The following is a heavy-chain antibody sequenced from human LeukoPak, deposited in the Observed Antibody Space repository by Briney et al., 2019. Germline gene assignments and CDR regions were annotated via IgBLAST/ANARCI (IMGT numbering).Heavy chain of an antibody. D-gene: IGHD4-17*01. CDR1: GFTFDDYG. CDR2: FNWNGGST. CDR3: AREKGHGAIDY. J-gene: IGHJ4*02. Sequence: GGSLRLSCAASGFTFDDYGMSWVRQAPGKGLEWVSGFNWNGGSTGYADSVKGRFTISRDNAKNSLYLQMNSLRAEDTALYHCAREKGHGAIDYWGQGTLVTVST. V-gene: IGHV3-20*01.